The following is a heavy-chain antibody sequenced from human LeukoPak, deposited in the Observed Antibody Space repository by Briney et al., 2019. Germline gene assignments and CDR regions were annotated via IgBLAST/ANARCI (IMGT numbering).Heavy chain of an antibody. J-gene: IGHJ4*02. CDR1: GYTFTGYY. V-gene: IGHV1-2*02. D-gene: IGHD6-13*01. CDR3: ARAWQELSLDY. CDR2: INPNSGGT. Sequence: ASVKVSCKASGYTFTGYYMHWVRQAPGQGLEWMGWINPNSGGTNYAQKFQGGVAMTRDMSISTAYMELSRLRSDDTAVYYCARAWQELSLDYWGQGTLVTVSS.